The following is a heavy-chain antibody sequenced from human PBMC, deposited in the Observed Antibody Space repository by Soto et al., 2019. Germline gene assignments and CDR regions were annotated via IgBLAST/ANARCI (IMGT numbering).Heavy chain of an antibody. Sequence: ASVKVSCKASGYTFSVYYMDWVRQAPGQGLEWMGWINPNSGGTNYAQKFQGRVTMTRDTSISTAYMELSRLRSDDTAVYYCARYSSSWYIGWFDHWGQGTLVTVSS. V-gene: IGHV1-2*02. D-gene: IGHD6-13*01. CDR2: INPNSGGT. CDR3: ARYSSSWYIGWFDH. J-gene: IGHJ5*02. CDR1: GYTFSVYY.